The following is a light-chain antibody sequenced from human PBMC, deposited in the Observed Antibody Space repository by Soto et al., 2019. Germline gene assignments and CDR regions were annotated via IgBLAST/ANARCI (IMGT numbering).Light chain of an antibody. CDR2: DAS. V-gene: IGKV1-5*01. Sequence: DIPRTKSPSTLSASVGARVTITCRASQSISTLLAWYQQKPGKAPNLLIYDASNLKSGVPSRFSGSGSGTEFTLTISSLQPDDFATYYCQQYGSYWWTFGGGTRVEIK. CDR1: QSISTL. J-gene: IGKJ4*01. CDR3: QQYGSYWWT.